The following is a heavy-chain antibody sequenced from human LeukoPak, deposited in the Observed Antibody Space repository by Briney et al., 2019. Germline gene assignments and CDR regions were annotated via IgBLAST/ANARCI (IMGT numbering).Heavy chain of an antibody. D-gene: IGHD4-17*01. CDR2: ISSSSSYI. CDR1: GFTFSSYS. V-gene: IGHV3-21*01. Sequence: GGSLRLSCAASGFTFSSYSMNWVRQAPGKGLEWVSSISSSSSYIYNADSVKGRFTISRDNAKNSLYLQMNSLRAEDTAVYYCARGTYGDQDIFDYWGQGALVTASS. J-gene: IGHJ4*02. CDR3: ARGTYGDQDIFDY.